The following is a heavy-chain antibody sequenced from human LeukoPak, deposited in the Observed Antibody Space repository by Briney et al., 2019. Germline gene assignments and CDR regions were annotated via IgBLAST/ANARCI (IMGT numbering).Heavy chain of an antibody. CDR2: ISDSGGST. CDR3: AKGSSSSYYSIFDY. J-gene: IGHJ4*02. V-gene: IGHV3-23*01. D-gene: IGHD6-13*01. Sequence: GGSLRLSCAASGFIFRNYALSWVRQAPEKGLQWVSAISDSGGSTYYAASVKGRFTISRDNSRNTLHLQMNSLGADDTAVYYCAKGSSSSYYSIFDYWGQGALVTVSS. CDR1: GFIFRNYA.